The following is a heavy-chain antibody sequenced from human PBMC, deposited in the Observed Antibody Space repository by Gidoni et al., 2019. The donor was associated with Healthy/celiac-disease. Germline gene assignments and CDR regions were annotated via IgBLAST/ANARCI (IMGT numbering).Heavy chain of an antibody. V-gene: IGHV4-39*01. CDR2: IYYSGST. CDR3: ARLQSVGSGWDY. CDR1: VCPISSSSYY. Sequence: QLQLQESGPGLVKPSETLSLTCTVSVCPISSSSYYWGWIRQPPGKGLEWIGSIYYSGSTYYNPSLKSRVTISVDTSKNQFSLKLSSVTAADTAVYYCARLQSVGSGWDYWGQGTLVTVSS. D-gene: IGHD6-19*01. J-gene: IGHJ4*02.